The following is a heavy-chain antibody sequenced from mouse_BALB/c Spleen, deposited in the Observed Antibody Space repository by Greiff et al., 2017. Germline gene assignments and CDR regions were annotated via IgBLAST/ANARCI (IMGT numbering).Heavy chain of an antibody. CDR2: IYPGNSDT. D-gene: IGHD2-4*01. J-gene: IGHJ3*01. CDR3: TLMITTTRLGFAY. CDR1: GYSFTSYW. Sequence: EVQLQQSGTVLARPGASVKMSCKASGYSFTSYWMHWVKQRPGQGLEWIGAIYPGNSDTSYNQKFKGKAKLTAVTSASTAYMELSSLTNEDSAVYYCTLMITTTRLGFAYWGQGTLVTVSA. V-gene: IGHV1-5*01.